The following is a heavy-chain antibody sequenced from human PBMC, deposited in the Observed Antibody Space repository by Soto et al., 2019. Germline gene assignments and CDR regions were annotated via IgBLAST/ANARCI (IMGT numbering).Heavy chain of an antibody. CDR3: ARATTSGSYDY. V-gene: IGHV4-59*01. D-gene: IGHD1-26*01. CDR2: IYYSGST. Sequence: QVQLQESGPGLVKPSETLSLTCTVSGGSISSYYWSWIRQPPGKGLEWIGYIYYSGSTNYNPSLKSRVTISVDTSKNQFSLKLSSVTAADTAVYYCARATTSGSYDYWGQGTLVTVSS. J-gene: IGHJ4*02. CDR1: GGSISSYY.